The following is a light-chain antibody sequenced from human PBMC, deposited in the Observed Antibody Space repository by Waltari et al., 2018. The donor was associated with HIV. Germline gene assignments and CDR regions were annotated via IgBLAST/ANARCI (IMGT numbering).Light chain of an antibody. J-gene: IGLJ2*01. Sequence: SYELTQPPSVSVSPGQTARITCSGDALPKQYAYWYQQKPGQAPVLVIYKDSERPSGIPERFSGSSSGTTVTLTISGVQAEDEADYYCQSADSEVFGGGTKLTVL. CDR2: KDS. CDR1: ALPKQY. V-gene: IGLV3-25*03. CDR3: QSADSEV.